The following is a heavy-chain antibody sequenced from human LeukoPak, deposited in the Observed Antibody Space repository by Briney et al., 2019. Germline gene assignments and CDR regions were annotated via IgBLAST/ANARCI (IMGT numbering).Heavy chain of an antibody. J-gene: IGHJ4*02. D-gene: IGHD3-10*01. CDR3: AKDYGSGSYYLGYFDY. CDR2: ISGSGGST. CDR1: GFTFSIYA. V-gene: IGHV3-23*01. Sequence: GALRLSCAASGFTFSIYAMSCVRQAPGKGLEWVSAISGSGGSTYYADSVKGRFTISRDNSKNTLYLQMNSLRAEDTAVYYCAKDYGSGSYYLGYFDYWGQGTLVTVSS.